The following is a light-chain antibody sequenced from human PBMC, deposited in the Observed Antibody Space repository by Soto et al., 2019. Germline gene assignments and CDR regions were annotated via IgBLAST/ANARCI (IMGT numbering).Light chain of an antibody. V-gene: IGLV2-11*01. CDR2: DVS. Sequence: ALTQPRSGSGSPGQSVTISCTGTSSDVGGYNYVSWYQQHPGKAPKLMIYDVSKRPSGVPDRFSGSKSGNTASLTISGLQAEDEADYYCCSYAGSYTLYVFGTGTKVTVL. J-gene: IGLJ1*01. CDR1: SSDVGGYNY. CDR3: CSYAGSYTLYV.